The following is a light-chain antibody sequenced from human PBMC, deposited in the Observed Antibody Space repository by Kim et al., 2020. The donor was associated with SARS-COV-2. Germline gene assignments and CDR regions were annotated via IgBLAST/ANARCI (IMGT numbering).Light chain of an antibody. V-gene: IGLV3-19*01. CDR1: SLRSYY. Sequence: SSELTQDPAVSVALGQTVRITCQGDSLRSYYASWYQQKPGQAPVFVIYGKNNRPSGIPDRFSGSSSGNTASLTITGAQAEDEADYYCNSRDSSGNHYVFGPGTKVTVL. J-gene: IGLJ1*01. CDR2: GKN. CDR3: NSRDSSGNHYV.